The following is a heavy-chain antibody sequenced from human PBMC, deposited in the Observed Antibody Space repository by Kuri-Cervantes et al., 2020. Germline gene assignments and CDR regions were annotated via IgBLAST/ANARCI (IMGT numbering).Heavy chain of an antibody. CDR3: ANIVTTTVAGIVLDP. J-gene: IGHJ5*02. Sequence: ASVKVSCKASGYTFTSYGISWVRQAPGQGLEWMGWISAYNGNTNYAQKLQGRVTMTTDTSTSTAYMELSSLRSEDTAVYYCANIVTTTVAGIVLDPWGQGTLVTVSS. CDR2: ISAYNGNT. V-gene: IGHV1-18*01. CDR1: GYTFTSYG. D-gene: IGHD6-19*01.